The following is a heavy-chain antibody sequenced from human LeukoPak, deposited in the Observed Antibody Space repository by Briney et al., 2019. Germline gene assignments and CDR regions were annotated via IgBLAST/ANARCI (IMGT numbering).Heavy chain of an antibody. CDR3: ARDQGGVGY. CDR2: ISGSGGST. V-gene: IGHV3-23*01. J-gene: IGHJ4*02. Sequence: TGGSLRLSCTVSGFTVSSNSMSWVRQAPGKGLEWVSAISGSGGSTYYADSVKGRFTISRDNAKNSLYLQMNSLRAEDTAVYYCARDQGGVGYWGQGTLVTVSS. D-gene: IGHD3-16*01. CDR1: GFTVSSNS.